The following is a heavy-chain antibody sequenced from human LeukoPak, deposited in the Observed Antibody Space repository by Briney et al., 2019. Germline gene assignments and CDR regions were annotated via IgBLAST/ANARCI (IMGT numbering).Heavy chain of an antibody. J-gene: IGHJ4*02. CDR3: ARRYCSGGSCGLGFDY. D-gene: IGHD2-15*01. CDR2: IYPGDSDT. V-gene: IGHV5-51*01. CDR1: GYSFTSYW. Sequence: GESLKISCKGSGYSFTSYWIGWVRQMPGKGLEWMGIIYPGDSDTRYSPSFQGQVTISADKSISTAYLQWSSLKASDTAMYYCARRYCSGGSCGLGFDYWGQGTLVTVSS.